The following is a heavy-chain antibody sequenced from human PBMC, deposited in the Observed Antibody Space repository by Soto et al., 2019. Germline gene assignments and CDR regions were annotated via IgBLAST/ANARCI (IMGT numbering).Heavy chain of an antibody. D-gene: IGHD2-15*01. J-gene: IGHJ6*02. V-gene: IGHV4-59*02. CDR3: AKVQPRYCSGSVCYAKIGRYYGMDV. CDR1: GGSVSSSY. Sequence: KPSETLSLTCNVSGGSVSSSYWGWIRQPPGKGLEWIAYVYYTGSNDYNPSLRSRVTLSVDTSKNQFSLNLRSVTAADTAVYYCAKVQPRYCSGSVCYAKIGRYYGMDVWGQGTTVTVS. CDR2: VYYTGSN.